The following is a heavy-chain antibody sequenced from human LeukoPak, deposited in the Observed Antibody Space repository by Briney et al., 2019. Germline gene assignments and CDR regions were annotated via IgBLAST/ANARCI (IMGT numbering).Heavy chain of an antibody. CDR1: GGTFTSYA. V-gene: IGHV1-69*04. J-gene: IGHJ4*02. CDR3: ARNTAMATPFDY. D-gene: IGHD5-18*01. CDR2: IIPILGIA. Sequence: SVKVSCKASGGTFTSYAISWVRQAPGQGLEWMGRIIPILGIANYAQKFQGRVTITADKSTSTAYMELSSLRSEDTAVYYCARNTAMATPFDYWGQGTLVTVSS.